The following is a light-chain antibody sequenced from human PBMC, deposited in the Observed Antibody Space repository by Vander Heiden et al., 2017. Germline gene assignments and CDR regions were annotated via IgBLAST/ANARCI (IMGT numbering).Light chain of an antibody. Sequence: DIQMTQSPSSLSASVGDRVTITCRASQSISSYLNWYQQKPRKAPKLLIYAASRLQSGVPSRFSGSGSGTDFTLTISSLQPEDFATYYCQQSYSTPPYTFGQGTKLEIK. V-gene: IGKV1-39*01. CDR1: QSISSY. CDR2: AAS. J-gene: IGKJ2*01. CDR3: QQSYSTPPYT.